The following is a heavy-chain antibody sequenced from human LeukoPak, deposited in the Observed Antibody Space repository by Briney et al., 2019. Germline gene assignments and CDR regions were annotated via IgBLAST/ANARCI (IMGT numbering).Heavy chain of an antibody. V-gene: IGHV1-18*01. J-gene: IGHJ6*02. Sequence: ASVKVSCKASGYTFTSYGISWVRRAPGQGLEWMGWISAYNGNTNYAQKLQGRVTMTTDTSTSTAYMELRSLRSDDTAVYYCARYPLLRFLEWLLNPYYYYGMDVWGQGTTVTVSS. CDR1: GYTFTSYG. CDR2: ISAYNGNT. D-gene: IGHD3-3*01. CDR3: ARYPLLRFLEWLLNPYYYYGMDV.